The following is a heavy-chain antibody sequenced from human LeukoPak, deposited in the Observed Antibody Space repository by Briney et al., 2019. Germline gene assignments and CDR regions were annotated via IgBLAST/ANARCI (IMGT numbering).Heavy chain of an antibody. CDR2: ISGSGGST. CDR1: GFTFSSYA. Sequence: SGGSLRLSCAASGFTFSSYAMGWVRQAPGKGLEWVSAISGSGGSTYYADSVKGRFTISRDNSKNTLYLQMNSLRAEDTAVYYCAKRGRGDYDILTGYYLDYWGQGTLVTVSS. D-gene: IGHD3-9*01. J-gene: IGHJ4*02. CDR3: AKRGRGDYDILTGYYLDY. V-gene: IGHV3-23*01.